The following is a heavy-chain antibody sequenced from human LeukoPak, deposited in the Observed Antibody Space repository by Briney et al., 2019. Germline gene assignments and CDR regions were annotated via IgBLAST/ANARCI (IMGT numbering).Heavy chain of an antibody. CDR3: ARDNNRVFDY. Sequence: SETLSLTCTVSGGSISSSSYYWGWIRQPPGKGLEWIGSIYYSGSTYYNPSLKSRVTISVDTSKNQFSLKLSSVTAADTAVYYCARDNNRVFDYWGQGTLVTVSS. CDR2: IYYSGST. D-gene: IGHD1-14*01. CDR1: GGSISSSSYY. J-gene: IGHJ4*02. V-gene: IGHV4-39*07.